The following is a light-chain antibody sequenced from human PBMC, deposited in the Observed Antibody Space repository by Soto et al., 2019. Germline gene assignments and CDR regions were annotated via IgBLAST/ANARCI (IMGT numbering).Light chain of an antibody. J-gene: IGKJ3*01. CDR2: DAS. CDR3: QQRSNWLFT. Sequence: EIVLTQSPATLSLSPGERATLSCRASQSVSSYLAWYQQKPGQAPRLLIYDASNRATGIPARFSGSGSGTDFTLIISSLEPEDFAVYYYQQRSNWLFTFGPGTKVDIK. CDR1: QSVSSY. V-gene: IGKV3-11*01.